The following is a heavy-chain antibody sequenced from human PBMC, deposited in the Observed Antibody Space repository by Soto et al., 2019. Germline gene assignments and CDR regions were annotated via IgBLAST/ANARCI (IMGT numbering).Heavy chain of an antibody. CDR2: IIPIFGTA. V-gene: IGHV1-69*12. D-gene: IGHD2-15*01. CDR1: GGTFSSYA. Sequence: QVQLVQSGAEVKKPGSSVKVSCKASGGTFSSYAISWVRQAPGQGLEWMGGIIPIFGTANYAQKFQGRVTITADESTSTAYIELSSLRSEDTAVYYCARVVTVVKSFHYWYFDLWGRDTLVTVSS. CDR3: ARVVTVVKSFHYWYFDL. J-gene: IGHJ2*01.